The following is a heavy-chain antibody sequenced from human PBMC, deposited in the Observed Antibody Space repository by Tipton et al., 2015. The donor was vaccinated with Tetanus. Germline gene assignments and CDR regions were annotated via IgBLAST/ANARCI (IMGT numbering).Heavy chain of an antibody. CDR1: GGSISTYH. CDR2: VFDSGTS. V-gene: IGHV4-39*02. J-gene: IGHJ4*02. Sequence: TLSLTCTVSGGSISTYHWAWIRQPPGKGLEWIGSVFDSGTSYYNPSLKSRVTISVDTSKNHFSLRLRSVTAAETAVYYCAEERRFCSSNSCHEYYFDSWGRGTLVTVSS. D-gene: IGHD2-2*01. CDR3: AEERRFCSSNSCHEYYFDS.